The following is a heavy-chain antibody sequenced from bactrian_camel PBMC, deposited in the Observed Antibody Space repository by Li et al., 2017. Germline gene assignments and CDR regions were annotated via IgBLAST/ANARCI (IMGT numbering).Heavy chain of an antibody. V-gene: IGHV3-3*01. CDR2: IYSGGRGT. Sequence: HVQLVESGGGSVQPGGSLRLSCTVSGYTFSRNCLGWFRQAPGKEREAVASIYSGGRGTYYADSVKGRFTMSRDNDWRTVYLQMNGLTPEDTAMYYCVAETDCYARDPFLGAFGHWGQGTQVTVS. CDR1: GYTFSRNC. CDR3: VAETDCYARDPFLGAFGH. J-gene: IGHJ6*01. D-gene: IGHD1*01.